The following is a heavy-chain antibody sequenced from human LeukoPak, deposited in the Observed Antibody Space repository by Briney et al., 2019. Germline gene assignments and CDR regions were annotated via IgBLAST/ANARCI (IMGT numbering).Heavy chain of an antibody. V-gene: IGHV4-59*08. CDR1: GGSISSYY. CDR3: ARLGYYDSSGPAGFDP. D-gene: IGHD3-22*01. CDR2: IYYSGST. Sequence: SDTLSLTCTVSGGSISSYYWSWIRQPPGKGLEWIGYIYYSGSTNYNPSLKSRVTISVDTSKNQFSLKLSSVTAADTAVYYCARLGYYDSSGPAGFDPWGQGTLVTVSS. J-gene: IGHJ5*02.